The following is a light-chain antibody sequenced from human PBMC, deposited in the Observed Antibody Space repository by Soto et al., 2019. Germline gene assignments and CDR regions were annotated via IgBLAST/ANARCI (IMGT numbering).Light chain of an antibody. J-gene: IGLJ3*02. CDR1: SSNIGAGYS. V-gene: IGLV1-40*01. Sequence: QAVVTQPPSVSGAPGQRVTISCTGGSSNIGAGYSVHWYQQLPGTAPKLLVYGDSRPPGVPDRFSGAKSGTSASLAITGLQAGDEASYYCQTYDTSLDGWVFGGGTKVTVL. CDR3: QTYDTSLDGWV. CDR2: GDS.